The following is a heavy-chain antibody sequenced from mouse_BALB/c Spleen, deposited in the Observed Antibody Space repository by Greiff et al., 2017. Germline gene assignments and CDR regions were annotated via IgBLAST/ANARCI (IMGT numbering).Heavy chain of an antibody. CDR2: IYPGGGYT. Sequence: QVQLQQSGAELVRPGTSVKISCKASGYTFTNYWLGWVKQRPGHGLEWIGDIYPGGGYTNYNEKFKGKATLTADTSSSTAYMQLSSLTSEDSAVYFCASSKGAHRSAFAYWGQGTLVTVSA. D-gene: IGHD1-3*01. CDR3: ASSKGAHRSAFAY. V-gene: IGHV1-63*02. J-gene: IGHJ3*01. CDR1: GYTFTNYW.